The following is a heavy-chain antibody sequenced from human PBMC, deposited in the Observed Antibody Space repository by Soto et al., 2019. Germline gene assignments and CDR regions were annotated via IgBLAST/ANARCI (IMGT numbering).Heavy chain of an antibody. D-gene: IGHD6-19*01. CDR1: GLSLSTSGVG. CDR3: AHRVPGNLAFDI. CDR2: IYWDDDK. J-gene: IGHJ3*02. V-gene: IGHV2-5*02. Sequence: QITLKESGPMLVKPTQTLTLTCTLSGLSLSTSGVGVGWIRQPPGKALEWLALIYWDDDKRSSPSLKSRLTITKDTSKNQVVLTMTSMDPVDTATYYCAHRVPGNLAFDIWGQGTMFTVSS.